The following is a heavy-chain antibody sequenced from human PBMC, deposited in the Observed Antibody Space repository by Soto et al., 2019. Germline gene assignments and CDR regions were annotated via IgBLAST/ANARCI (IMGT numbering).Heavy chain of an antibody. CDR1: GYTFTSYY. CDR2: INPTGGST. V-gene: IGHV1-46*01. Sequence: ASVNVSCKASGYTFTSYYIHWVRQPPGQGLEWMGIINPTGGSTSYAQKFQGRVTMTRDTATSTVYMELSGLRSAAPAVYYCAGDENYYYGMAVWGQGTTVTVAS. CDR3: AGDENYYYGMAV. J-gene: IGHJ6*02.